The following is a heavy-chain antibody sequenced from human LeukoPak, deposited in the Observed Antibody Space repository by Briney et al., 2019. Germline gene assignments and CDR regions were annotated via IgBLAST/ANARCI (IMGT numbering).Heavy chain of an antibody. V-gene: IGHV4-39*07. D-gene: IGHD3-9*01. CDR3: ARIQLRYFDWLPPFDAFDI. CDR2: IYYSGST. Sequence: PSETLSLTCTVSGGSISSSSYYWGWIRQPPGKGLEWIGSIYYSGSTYYNPSLKSRVTISVDTSKNQFSLKLSSVTAADTAVYYCARIQLRYFDWLPPFDAFDIWGQGTMVTVSS. J-gene: IGHJ3*02. CDR1: GGSISSSSYY.